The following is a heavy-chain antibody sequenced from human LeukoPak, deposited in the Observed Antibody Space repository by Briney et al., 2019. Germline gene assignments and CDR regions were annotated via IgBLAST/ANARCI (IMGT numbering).Heavy chain of an antibody. V-gene: IGHV3-74*01. Sequence: PGGSLRLSCAAAGFTFSTYWVHWVRQAPGKGLVWVSRINPDGSRTDYADSVKGRFTISRDNAKNSLYLQMNSLRAEDTAVYYCARVGWFGGFYFDYWGQGILVTVSS. CDR3: ARVGWFGGFYFDY. J-gene: IGHJ4*02. CDR1: GFTFSTYW. CDR2: INPDGSRT. D-gene: IGHD3-10*01.